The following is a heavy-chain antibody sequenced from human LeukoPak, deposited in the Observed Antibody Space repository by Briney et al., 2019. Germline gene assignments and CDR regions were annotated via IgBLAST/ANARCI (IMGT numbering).Heavy chain of an antibody. CDR3: ARDKGSSGYSPLFDY. CDR1: GFTFSSYA. Sequence: HPGGSLRLSCAASGFTFSSYAMHWVRQAPGKGLEWVAVISYDGSNKYYADSVKGRFTISRDNSKNTLYLQMNSLRAEDTAVYYCARDKGSSGYSPLFDYWGQGTLVTVSS. J-gene: IGHJ4*02. V-gene: IGHV3-30*01. CDR2: ISYDGSNK. D-gene: IGHD3-22*01.